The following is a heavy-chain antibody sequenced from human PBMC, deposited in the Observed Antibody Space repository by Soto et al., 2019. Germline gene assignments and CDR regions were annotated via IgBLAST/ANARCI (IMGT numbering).Heavy chain of an antibody. CDR1: GFSFGASW. J-gene: IGHJ4*02. V-gene: IGHV3-7*01. CDR2: IKQDGSEI. CDR3: ARDHYFGAIDY. Sequence: GGSLRLSCAASGFSFGASWVAWVRQAPGKGLEWVADIKQDGSEINYVDSVKGRVTISRDNAKNSLYLQMDSLRAEDTAVYYCARDHYFGAIDYWGLGTLVTVSS. D-gene: IGHD3-16*01.